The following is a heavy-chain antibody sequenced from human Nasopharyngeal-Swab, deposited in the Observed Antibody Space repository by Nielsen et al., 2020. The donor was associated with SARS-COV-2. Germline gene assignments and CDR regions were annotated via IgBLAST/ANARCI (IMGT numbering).Heavy chain of an antibody. CDR1: GFSFRDSA. J-gene: IGHJ4*02. Sequence: GGSLRLSCAASGFSFRDSAMHWVRQAPGKGLEWVAVIWYDGSEKYYVDSVKGRFTISRDNSKNTLCLQMNSLRAEDTAVYYCARDPPFSGWTLESWGQGTLVTVSS. CDR3: ARDPPFSGWTLES. CDR2: IWYDGSEK. D-gene: IGHD6-25*01. V-gene: IGHV3-33*01.